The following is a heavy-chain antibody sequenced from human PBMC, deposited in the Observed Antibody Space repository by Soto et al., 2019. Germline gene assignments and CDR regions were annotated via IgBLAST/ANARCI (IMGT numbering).Heavy chain of an antibody. J-gene: IGHJ6*02. CDR2: IGTRGKTI. D-gene: IGHD4-4*01. CDR3: ARDQAIYSGNFDYGLDV. Sequence: EVQLVESGGGLVQAGGSLRLFCAVSGFTFSRYEMNWVRQAPGKGLEWVSYIGTRGKTIYYADSVRGRFTISRENAKNSLYLQMNSLRAEDTAVYYCARDQAIYSGNFDYGLDVWGQWTTVTVSS. CDR1: GFTFSRYE. V-gene: IGHV3-48*03.